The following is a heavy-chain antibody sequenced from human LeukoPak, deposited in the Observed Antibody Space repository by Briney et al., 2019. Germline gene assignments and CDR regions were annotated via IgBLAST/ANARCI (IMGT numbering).Heavy chain of an antibody. Sequence: SVKVSCKASGGTFSSYAISWVRQAPGQGLEWMGGIIPIFGTANYAQKFQGRVTITADESTSTAYMELSSLRSEDTAVYYCARDRDDIAGSWGGYWGQGTLVTVSS. CDR1: GGTFSSYA. CDR2: IIPIFGTA. V-gene: IGHV1-69*13. CDR3: ARDRDDIAGSWGGY. D-gene: IGHD3-10*01. J-gene: IGHJ4*02.